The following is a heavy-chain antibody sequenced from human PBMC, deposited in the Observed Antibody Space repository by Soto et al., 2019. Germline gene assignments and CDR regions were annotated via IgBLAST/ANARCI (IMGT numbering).Heavy chain of an antibody. J-gene: IGHJ4*02. Sequence: GASVKVSCKASGYTFTSYGISWVRQAPGQGLEWMGWISAYNGNTNYAQKLQGRVTMTTDTSTSTAYMELRSLRSDDTAVYYCARDAAMATMTSILVYWGQGTLVTVSS. CDR2: ISAYNGNT. CDR3: ARDAAMATMTSILVY. V-gene: IGHV1-18*01. CDR1: GYTFTSYG. D-gene: IGHD5-12*01.